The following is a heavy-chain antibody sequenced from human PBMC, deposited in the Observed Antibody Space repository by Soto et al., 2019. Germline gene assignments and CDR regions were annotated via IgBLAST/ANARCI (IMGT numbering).Heavy chain of an antibody. CDR1: GDSMSTYY. Sequence: PSETLSLTCTASGDSMSTYYWSWIRQPPGKGLEWIGYIYYSGNPTYNPSFKSRVTMSVDRSKNQFSLRLSSLTAADTAVYYCARNSPLLESDYYGMAVWGQGTTVTVSS. V-gene: IGHV4-59*08. CDR3: ARNSPLLESDYYGMAV. CDR2: IYYSGNP. J-gene: IGHJ6*02. D-gene: IGHD2-21*01.